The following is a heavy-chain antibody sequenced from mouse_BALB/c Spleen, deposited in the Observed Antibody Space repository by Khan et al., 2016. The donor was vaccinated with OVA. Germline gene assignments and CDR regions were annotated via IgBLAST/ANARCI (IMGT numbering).Heavy chain of an antibody. D-gene: IGHD1-1*01. CDR1: GYTFTSYW. V-gene: IGHV1S81*02. CDR3: ARIKKIGATYCDY. J-gene: IGHJ2*01. Sequence: QVQLQQSGAELVKAGASVKMSCKASGYTFTSYWMHWVKQRLGQGLEWFAETNPTNGRTYYTEKFKSKATLTVDKSSSTAYMLLSGPTFEDSAVYYCARIKKIGATYCDYRGQGTTLTVTS. CDR2: TNPTNGRT.